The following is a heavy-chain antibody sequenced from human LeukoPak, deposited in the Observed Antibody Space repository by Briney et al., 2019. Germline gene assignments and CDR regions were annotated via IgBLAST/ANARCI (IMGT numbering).Heavy chain of an antibody. CDR1: GLTFGRYA. CDR2: IGTNEART. V-gene: IGHV3-23*01. Sequence: GGSLRLSCVASGLTFGRYAMNWVRQTPGKRLEWVSLIGTNEARTHYADSVKGRFTISRDNSKNTLFLQMHSVRAEDTAVYYCAKDLDSTDLYDNADWGQGTLVTVSS. CDR3: AKDLDSTDLYDNAD. J-gene: IGHJ1*01. D-gene: IGHD2/OR15-2a*01.